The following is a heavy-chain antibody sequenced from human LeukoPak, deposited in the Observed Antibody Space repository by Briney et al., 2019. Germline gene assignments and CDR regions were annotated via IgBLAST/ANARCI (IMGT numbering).Heavy chain of an antibody. Sequence: SGGPLRLSCEASGFTLSRYWMHWVRQAPGKGLMWVSRINSDGSATTYADFVKGRFTISRDNAKNTVYLQMNSLRVDDTAIYYCERAYGAWGQGTLVTVS. CDR3: ERAYGA. CDR2: INSDGSAT. CDR1: GFTLSRYW. J-gene: IGHJ5*02. V-gene: IGHV3-74*03. D-gene: IGHD4/OR15-4a*01.